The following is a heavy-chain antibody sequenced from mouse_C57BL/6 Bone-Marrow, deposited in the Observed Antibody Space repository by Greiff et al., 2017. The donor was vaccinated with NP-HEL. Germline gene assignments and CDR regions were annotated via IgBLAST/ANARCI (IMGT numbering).Heavy chain of an antibody. V-gene: IGHV5-9-1*02. CDR3: TRDDRWFAY. J-gene: IGHJ3*01. CDR1: GFTFSSYA. CDR2: ISSGGDYI. D-gene: IGHD2-3*01. Sequence: EVQGVESGEGLVKPGGSLKLSCAASGFTFSSYAMSWVRQTPEKRLEWVAYISSGGDYIYYADTVKGRFTISRDNARNTLYLQMSSLKSEETAMYYCTRDDRWFAYWGQGTLVTVSA.